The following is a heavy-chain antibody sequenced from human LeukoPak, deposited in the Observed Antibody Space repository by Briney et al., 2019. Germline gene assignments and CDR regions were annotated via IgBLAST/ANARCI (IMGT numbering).Heavy chain of an antibody. CDR2: ISGSGGST. D-gene: IGHD3-10*01. J-gene: IGHJ4*02. CDR1: GFTFSSYG. CDR3: AKDPHYYGSGSYYTYYFDY. V-gene: IGHV3-23*01. Sequence: SGGSLRLSCAASGFTFSSYGMSWVRQAPGKGLEWVSAISGSGGSTYYADSVKGRFTISRDNSKNTLYLQMNSLRAEDTAVYYCAKDPHYYGSGSYYTYYFDYWGQGTLVTVSS.